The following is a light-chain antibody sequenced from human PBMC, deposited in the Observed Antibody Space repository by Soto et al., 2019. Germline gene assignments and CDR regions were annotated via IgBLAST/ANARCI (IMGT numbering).Light chain of an antibody. J-gene: IGLJ2*01. CDR1: NIGRYS. V-gene: IGLV3-21*02. CDR3: QVWDSSSDHVV. Sequence: SYELTQPPSVSVAPGQTARITCGGDNIGRYSVDWFQQKPGQAPVLVVYDDSDRPSGIPERISGSNSGNSATLTISRVEAGDEADYYCQVWDSSSDHVVFGGGTKLTVL. CDR2: DDS.